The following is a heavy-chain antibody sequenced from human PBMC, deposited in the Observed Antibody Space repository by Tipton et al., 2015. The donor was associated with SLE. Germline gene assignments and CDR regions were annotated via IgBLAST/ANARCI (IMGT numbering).Heavy chain of an antibody. CDR3: VRDNDWALDY. J-gene: IGHJ4*02. CDR2: VTNSGGTT. V-gene: IGHV3-48*01. CDR1: GFAFSFHT. Sequence: SLRLSCTASGFAFSFHTMTWVRQAPGKGLEWVSGVTNSGGTTWYADSVKGRFTISRDNARNSLYLQMNSLRAEDTAVYYCVRDNDWALDYWGQGTLVTVSS. D-gene: IGHD3-9*01.